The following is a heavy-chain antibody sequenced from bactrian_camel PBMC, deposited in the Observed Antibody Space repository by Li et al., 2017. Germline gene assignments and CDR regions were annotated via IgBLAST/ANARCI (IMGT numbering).Heavy chain of an antibody. Sequence: HVQLVESGGGSVQAGGSLRLSCAVSVSSANDYCLGWFRQGPGMEREGVATIDTDGSTRYADSVKGRFTISRDNAKNTASLQMNNLKSEDTALYYCALASGGWYGPVDYWGQGTQ. V-gene: IGHV3S9*01. CDR3: ALASGGWYGPVDY. J-gene: IGHJ4*01. D-gene: IGHD6*01. CDR2: IDTDGST. CDR1: VSSANDYC.